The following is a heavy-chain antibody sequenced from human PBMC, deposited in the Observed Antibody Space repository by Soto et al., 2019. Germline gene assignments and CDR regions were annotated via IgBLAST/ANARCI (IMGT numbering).Heavy chain of an antibody. CDR1: GGSISSGGYY. V-gene: IGHV4-31*03. D-gene: IGHD3-22*01. CDR2: IYYSGST. CDR3: ARGPDYYDSSGLFDY. Sequence: QVQLQESGPGLVKPSQTLSLTCTVSGGSISSGGYYWSWIRQHPGKGLEWIGYIYYSGSTYYNPSLKIRDNISVDTSKNQFSLKLSSVTAEDTAVYYCARGPDYYDSSGLFDYWGQGTLVTGSS. J-gene: IGHJ4*02.